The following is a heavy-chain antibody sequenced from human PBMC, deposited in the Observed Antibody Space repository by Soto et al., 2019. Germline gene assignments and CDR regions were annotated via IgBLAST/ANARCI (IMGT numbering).Heavy chain of an antibody. CDR2: IYASGSP. Sequence: SETLSLTCTISGGSVSVYYWSWIRQSTGQGLEWIGYIYASGSPYYNPSLRSRVTISADTSKNQISLKLTSPTAADTAVYYCARGVGSSPPQYWGRGTLVT. J-gene: IGHJ4*02. V-gene: IGHV4-59*02. CDR3: ARGVGSSPPQY. CDR1: GGSVSVYY. D-gene: IGHD1-26*01.